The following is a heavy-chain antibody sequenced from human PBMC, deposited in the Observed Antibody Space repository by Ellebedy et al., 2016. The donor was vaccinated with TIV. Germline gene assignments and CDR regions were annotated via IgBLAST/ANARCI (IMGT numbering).Heavy chain of an antibody. V-gene: IGHV4-31*03. CDR2: IYYSGST. D-gene: IGHD2-21*02. J-gene: IGHJ4*02. CDR1: GGSISSGGYY. CDR3: ARASVVVTAIHFDY. Sequence: SETLSLXCTVSGGSISSGGYYWSWIRQHPGKGLEWIGYIYYSGSTYYNPSLKSRVTISVDTSKNQFSLKLSSVTAADTAVYYCARASVVVTAIHFDYWGQGTLVTVSS.